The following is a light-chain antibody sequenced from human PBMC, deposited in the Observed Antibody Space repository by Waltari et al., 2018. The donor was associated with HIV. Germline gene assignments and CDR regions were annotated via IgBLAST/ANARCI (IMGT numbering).Light chain of an antibody. V-gene: IGLV1-47*01. CDR2: RNN. CDR3: AAWDDSLSGQWV. Sequence: QSVLTQPPSASGTPGQRVTISCSGSSSTIGSHYVYWYQQLPGTAPKLLIYRNNQRPSGVPARFSGSKSGTSASLAISGLRSEDEADYYCAAWDDSLSGQWVFGGGTKVTVL. CDR1: SSTIGSHY. J-gene: IGLJ3*02.